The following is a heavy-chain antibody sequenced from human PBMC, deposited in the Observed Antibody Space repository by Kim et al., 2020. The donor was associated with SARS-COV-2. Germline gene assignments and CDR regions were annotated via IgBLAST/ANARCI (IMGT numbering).Heavy chain of an antibody. J-gene: IGHJ3*02. CDR2: IWGDGSKE. CDR1: GITFSRSG. CDR3: ARDSGSQPFDI. Sequence: GGSLRLSCAASGITFSRSGMHWVRQAPGKGLQWVAVIWGDGSKEIYADSVKGRFTISRDNSKNMLYLQMDSLTVEDTAVYYCARDSGSQPFDIWGPGTMVTVSS. D-gene: IGHD3-10*01. V-gene: IGHV3-33*01.